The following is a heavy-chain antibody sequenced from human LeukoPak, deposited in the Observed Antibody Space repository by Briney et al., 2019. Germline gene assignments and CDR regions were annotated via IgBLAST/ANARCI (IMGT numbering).Heavy chain of an antibody. Sequence: SETLSLTCAVYGGSFSGYYWSWIRQPPGKGLEWIGEINHSGNTNSNPSLKSRVTISVDTSKNQFSLKLSSVTAADTAVYYCARSATYYDYVWGSGPRYYFDYWGQGTLVTVSS. D-gene: IGHD3-16*01. CDR3: ARSATYYDYVWGSGPRYYFDY. V-gene: IGHV4-34*01. J-gene: IGHJ4*02. CDR2: INHSGNT. CDR1: GGSFSGYY.